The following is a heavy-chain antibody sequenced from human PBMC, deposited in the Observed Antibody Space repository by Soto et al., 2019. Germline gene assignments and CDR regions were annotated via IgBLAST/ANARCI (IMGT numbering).Heavy chain of an antibody. D-gene: IGHD5-18*01. V-gene: IGHV4-39*01. J-gene: IGHJ4*02. Sequence: SETLSFTCTVSGGSISSSSYYWGWIRQPPGKGLEWIGSIYYSGSTYYNPSLKSRVTISVDTSKNQFSLKLSSVTAADTAVYYCARGVFSYGHFDSWGQGTLVTVSS. CDR1: GGSISSSSYY. CDR3: ARGVFSYGHFDS. CDR2: IYYSGST.